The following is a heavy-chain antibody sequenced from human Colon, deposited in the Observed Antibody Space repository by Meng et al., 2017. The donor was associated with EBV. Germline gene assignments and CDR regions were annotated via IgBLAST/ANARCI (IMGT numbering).Heavy chain of an antibody. Sequence: QRQRQEEGPGPLKPAGPLPLSCSVSGASITTYGYYWGWTRQSPGKGLGWIGSIFYSGNTYFNPSLKTRVTISVDTSKNQFSLKLSSVTAADTAIYYCARERGGVTRDFDSWGQGALVTVSS. J-gene: IGHJ4*02. CDR2: IFYSGNT. CDR3: ARERGGVTRDFDS. D-gene: IGHD3-16*01. V-gene: IGHV4-39*07. CDR1: GASITTYGYY.